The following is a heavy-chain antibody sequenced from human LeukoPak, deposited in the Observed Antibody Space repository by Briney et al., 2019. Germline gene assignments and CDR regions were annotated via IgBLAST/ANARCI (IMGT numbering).Heavy chain of an antibody. D-gene: IGHD3-22*01. J-gene: IGHJ4*02. CDR1: GFTFSSYS. Sequence: GGSLRLSCAASGFTFSSYSMNWVRQAPGKGLEWVSYISSSSSTIYYADSVKGRFTISRDNSKNTLYLQMNSLRAEDTAVYYCASGANYYDSSGYLDYWGREPWSPSPQ. CDR2: ISSSSSTI. CDR3: ASGANYYDSSGYLDY. V-gene: IGHV3-48*01.